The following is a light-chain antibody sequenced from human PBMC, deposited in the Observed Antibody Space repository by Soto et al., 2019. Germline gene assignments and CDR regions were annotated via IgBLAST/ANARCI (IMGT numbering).Light chain of an antibody. CDR3: QQYNTFPLT. CDR1: QSISTW. J-gene: IGKJ4*01. Sequence: DIQMTQSPSTLSASVGDRVTITCRAIQSISTWWAWYQQKPGKAPKLLISKASSLEGGVPSRFSGSGSGTELNITVSSLRPDDFASYDCQQYNTFPLTCGGGTTVEIK. V-gene: IGKV1-5*03. CDR2: KAS.